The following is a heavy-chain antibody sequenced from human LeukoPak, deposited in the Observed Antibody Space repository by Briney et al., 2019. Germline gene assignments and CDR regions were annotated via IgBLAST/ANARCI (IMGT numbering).Heavy chain of an antibody. CDR1: GSILSPKA. J-gene: IGHJ3*02. Sequence: PGGSLGLPCQPPGSILSPKARTWVRRPPGRGRGWVSLITRSGGSTYYADSVKGRFTISRDNSKNTLYLQMNSLRAEDTAVYYCAKTRLQNTPDDAFDIWGQGTMVIVSS. D-gene: IGHD5-24*01. V-gene: IGHV3-23*01. CDR2: ITRSGGST. CDR3: AKTRLQNTPDDAFDI.